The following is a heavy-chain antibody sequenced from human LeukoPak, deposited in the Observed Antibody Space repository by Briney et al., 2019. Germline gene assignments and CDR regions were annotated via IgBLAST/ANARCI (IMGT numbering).Heavy chain of an antibody. Sequence: ASVKVSCKASGYTFTGYYMHWVRQAPGQGLEWMGWINPNSGNTGYAQKFQGRVTITRNTSISTAYMELSSLRSEDTAVYYCARTTVTTGLQAQYYYCYMDVWGKGTTVTVSS. J-gene: IGHJ6*03. D-gene: IGHD4-17*01. CDR1: GYTFTGYY. CDR3: ARTTVTTGLQAQYYYCYMDV. V-gene: IGHV1-8*03. CDR2: INPNSGNT.